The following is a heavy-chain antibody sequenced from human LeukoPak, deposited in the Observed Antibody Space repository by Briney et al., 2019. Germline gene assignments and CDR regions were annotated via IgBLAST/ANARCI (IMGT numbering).Heavy chain of an antibody. CDR3: ASDDSSGYYYGTSDY. CDR2: IKQDGSEK. D-gene: IGHD3-22*01. V-gene: IGHV3-7*01. CDR1: GFTFSSYW. J-gene: IGHJ4*02. Sequence: GGSLRLSCAASGFTFSSYWMSWVRQAPGKGLEWVANIKQDGSEKYYVDSVKGRFTISRGNAKNSLYLQMNSLRVEDTAVYYCASDDSSGYYYGTSDYWGQGTLVTVSS.